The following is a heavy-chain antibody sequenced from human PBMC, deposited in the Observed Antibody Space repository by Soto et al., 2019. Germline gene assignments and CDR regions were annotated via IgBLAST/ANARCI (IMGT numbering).Heavy chain of an antibody. D-gene: IGHD3-3*01. CDR1: GGSISSSSYY. V-gene: IGHV4-39*01. J-gene: IGHJ4*02. CDR3: ARLPDPDVITIFGVVGLAFDY. CDR2: IYYSGST. Sequence: SETLSLTCTVSGGSISSSSYYWGWIRQPPGKGLEWIGSIYYSGSTYYNPSLKSRVTISLDTSKNQFSLKLSSVTAADTAVYYCARLPDPDVITIFGVVGLAFDYWGQGTLVTVSS.